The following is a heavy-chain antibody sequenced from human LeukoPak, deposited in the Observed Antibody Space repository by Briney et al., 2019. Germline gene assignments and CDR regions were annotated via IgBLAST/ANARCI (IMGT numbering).Heavy chain of an antibody. V-gene: IGHV1-2*06. D-gene: IGHD4-17*01. Sequence: ASVKVSCKASGYTFTGYYMHWVRQAPGQGLEWMGRINPNSGGTNYAQKFQGRVTMTRDTSISTADMELSRLRSDDTAVYYCARSYGDYGNYYYYMDVWGKGTTVTVSS. J-gene: IGHJ6*03. CDR2: INPNSGGT. CDR3: ARSYGDYGNYYYYMDV. CDR1: GYTFTGYY.